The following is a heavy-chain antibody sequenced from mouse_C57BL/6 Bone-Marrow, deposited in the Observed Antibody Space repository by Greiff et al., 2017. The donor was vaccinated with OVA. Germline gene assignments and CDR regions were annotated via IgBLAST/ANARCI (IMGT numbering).Heavy chain of an antibody. CDR3: AKTGGGAY. CDR2: ISSGSSTI. Sequence: EVMLVESGGGLVKPGGSLKLSCAASGFTFSDYGMHWVRQAPEKGLEWVAYISSGSSTIYYADTVKGRFTISRDNAKNTLFLQMTSLRSEDTAMYYCAKTGGGAYWGQGTLVTVSA. V-gene: IGHV5-17*01. J-gene: IGHJ3*01. CDR1: GFTFSDYG. D-gene: IGHD4-1*01.